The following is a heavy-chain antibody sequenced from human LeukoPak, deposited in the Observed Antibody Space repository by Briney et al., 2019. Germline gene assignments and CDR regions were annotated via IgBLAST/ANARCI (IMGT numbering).Heavy chain of an antibody. Sequence: SETLSLTCAVYGGSFSGYYWSWIRQPSGEGLEWIGEINHSGSTNYNPSLKSRVTISVDTSKNQFSLKLSSVTAADTAVYYCARGGYGDYIYWGQGTLVTVSS. J-gene: IGHJ4*02. CDR3: ARGGYGDYIY. CDR2: INHSGST. D-gene: IGHD4-17*01. V-gene: IGHV4-34*01. CDR1: GGSFSGYY.